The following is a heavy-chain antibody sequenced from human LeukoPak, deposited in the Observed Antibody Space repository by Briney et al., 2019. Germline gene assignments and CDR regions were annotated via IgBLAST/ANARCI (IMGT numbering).Heavy chain of an antibody. CDR3: ARGGIVGPTSYFYYGMDV. CDR2: ITASGTT. D-gene: IGHD1-26*01. V-gene: IGHV3-23*01. CDR1: GFIFSTSA. Sequence: GGSLRLSCAASGFIFSTSAMTWVRQAPGKGLDWVSYITASGTTYYADSVKGRFTISRDNSKNTLYLQMNSLRAEDTAVYYCARGGIVGPTSYFYYGMDVWGQGTTVTVSS. J-gene: IGHJ6*02.